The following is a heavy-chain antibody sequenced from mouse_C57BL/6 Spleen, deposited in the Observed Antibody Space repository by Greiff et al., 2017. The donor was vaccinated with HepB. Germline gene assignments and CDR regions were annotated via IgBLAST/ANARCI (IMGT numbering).Heavy chain of an antibody. Sequence: VQLKQSGPGLVKPSQSLSLTCSVTGYSITSGYYWNWIRQFPGNKLEWMGYISYDGSNNYNPSLKNRISITRDTSKNQFFLKLNSVTTEDTATYYCARYDYDGWYFDVWGTGTTVTVSS. V-gene: IGHV3-6*01. D-gene: IGHD2-4*01. J-gene: IGHJ1*03. CDR2: ISYDGSN. CDR1: GYSITSGYY. CDR3: ARYDYDGWYFDV.